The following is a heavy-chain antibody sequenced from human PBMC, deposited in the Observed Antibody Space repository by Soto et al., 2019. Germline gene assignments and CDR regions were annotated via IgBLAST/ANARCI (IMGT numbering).Heavy chain of an antibody. Sequence: RRLSCAASGFTFSNAWMSWVRQAPGKGLEWXGRIKSKTDGGTTDYAAPVKGRFTISRDDSKNTLYLQMNSLKTEDTAVYYCTTGHCSSTSCYLYYYGMDVWGQGTTVTVSS. CDR3: TTGHCSSTSCYLYYYGMDV. CDR1: GFTFSNAW. D-gene: IGHD2-2*01. CDR2: IKSKTDGGTT. V-gene: IGHV3-15*01. J-gene: IGHJ6*02.